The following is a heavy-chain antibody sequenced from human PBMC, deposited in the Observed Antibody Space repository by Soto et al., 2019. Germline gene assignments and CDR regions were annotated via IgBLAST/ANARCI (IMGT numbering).Heavy chain of an antibody. Sequence: GASVKVSCKASGYTFTSYGISWVRQAPGQGLEWMGWISAYNGNTNYAQKLQGRVTMTTDTSTSTAYMELRSLRSDDTAVYYCARDRGIIVGATNHPFDPWGQGTLVTVSS. V-gene: IGHV1-18*01. J-gene: IGHJ5*02. CDR2: ISAYNGNT. CDR1: GYTFTSYG. CDR3: ARDRGIIVGATNHPFDP. D-gene: IGHD1-26*01.